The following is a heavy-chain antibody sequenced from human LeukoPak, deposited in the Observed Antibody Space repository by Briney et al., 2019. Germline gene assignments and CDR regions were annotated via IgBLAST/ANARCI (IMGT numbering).Heavy chain of an antibody. J-gene: IGHJ4*02. D-gene: IGHD3-3*01. CDR3: AYYDFWSGYFN. CDR1: GGSISSYY. V-gene: IGHV4-4*07. CDR2: IYTSGST. Sequence: PSETLSLTCTVPGGSISSYYWSWIRQPAGKGLEWIGRIYTSGSTNYNPSLKSRVTMSVDTSKNQFSLKLSSVTAADTAVYCCAYYDFWSGYFNWGQGTLVTVSS.